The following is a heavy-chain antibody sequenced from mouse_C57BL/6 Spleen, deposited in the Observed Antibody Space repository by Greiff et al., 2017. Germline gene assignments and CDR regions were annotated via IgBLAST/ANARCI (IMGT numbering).Heavy chain of an antibody. CDR1: GYSFTGYY. J-gene: IGHJ4*01. Sequence: VQLKQSGPELVKPGASVKISCKASGYSFTGYYMNWVKQSPEKSLEWIGEINPSTGGTTYNQKFKAKATLTVDKSSSTAYMQLKSLTSEDSAVYYCARWDGSSYYYAMDYWGQGTSVTVSS. CDR2: INPSTGGT. CDR3: ARWDGSSYYYAMDY. V-gene: IGHV1-42*01. D-gene: IGHD1-1*01.